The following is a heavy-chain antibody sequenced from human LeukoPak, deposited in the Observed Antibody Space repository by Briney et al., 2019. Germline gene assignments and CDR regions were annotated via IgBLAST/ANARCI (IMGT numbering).Heavy chain of an antibody. V-gene: IGHV3-7*01. D-gene: IGHD6-19*01. CDR3: ARDRGSSGWYEFDY. CDR2: IKQDGSEK. Sequence: GGSLRLSCGASGFTSSNYWMSWVRQAPGKGLEWVANIKQDGSEKYYVDSVKGRFTISRDNAKNSLYLQMNSLRAEDTAVYYCARDRGSSGWYEFDYWGQGTLVTVSS. J-gene: IGHJ4*02. CDR1: GFTSSNYW.